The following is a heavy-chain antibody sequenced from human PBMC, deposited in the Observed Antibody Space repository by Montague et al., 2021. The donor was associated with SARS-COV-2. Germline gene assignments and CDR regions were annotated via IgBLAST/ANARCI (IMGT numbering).Heavy chain of an antibody. CDR1: GGSIISSDHY. CDR2: IFYSGTT. V-gene: IGHV4-39*07. Sequence: SETLSLTCTVSGGSIISSDHYWAWIRQPPGGALEWIGNIFYSGTTYYNLSLQSRVTISIDTSKNQFSLKVTSVVAADTAVYYCVRAGDYASPSGMDVWGHGTTVTVSS. J-gene: IGHJ6*02. D-gene: IGHD4-17*01. CDR3: VRAGDYASPSGMDV.